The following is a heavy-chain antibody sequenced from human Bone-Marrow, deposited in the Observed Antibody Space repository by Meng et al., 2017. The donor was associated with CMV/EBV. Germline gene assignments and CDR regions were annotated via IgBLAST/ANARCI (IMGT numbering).Heavy chain of an antibody. CDR2: IYRDYDT. Sequence: QFPLKESGPAVVKPTQSPSVTGTFSGLSLSTSGVVVGWIRQPPGKALEWLALIYRDYDTRYSPSLKSRLTMTTANSKNRVVLSMTNMDPVDTATYYCAHSGPWRYSYVWGQGTLVTVSS. J-gene: IGHJ4*02. V-gene: IGHV2-5*02. CDR3: AHSGPWRYSYV. CDR1: GLSLSTSGVV. D-gene: IGHD5-18*01.